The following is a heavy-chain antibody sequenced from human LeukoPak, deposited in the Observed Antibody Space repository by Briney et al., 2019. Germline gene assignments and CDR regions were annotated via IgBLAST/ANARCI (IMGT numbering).Heavy chain of an antibody. CDR1: RGSVSRSTYY. CDR3: TAEKNGSPHY. J-gene: IGHJ4*02. Sequence: SETLSLTCTVSRGSVSRSTYYWSWVRRPPGKGLERIASIYYTGSTYYNPSLKSRVTISLDMSKNEFFLTMTSVTAADTAVYFCTAEKNGSPHYWGQGTQVTVSS. D-gene: IGHD2-8*01. CDR2: IYYTGST. V-gene: IGHV4-39*07.